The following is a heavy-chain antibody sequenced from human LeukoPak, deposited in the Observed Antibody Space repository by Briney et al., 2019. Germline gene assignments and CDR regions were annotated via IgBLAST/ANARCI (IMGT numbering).Heavy chain of an antibody. D-gene: IGHD3-22*01. CDR3: ARDSPLYYYDSSGYSVLDY. J-gene: IGHJ4*02. V-gene: IGHV1-18*01. CDR1: GYTFTSYG. CDR2: ISAYNGNT. Sequence: ASVKVSCKASGYTFTSYGISWVRQAPGQGLEWMEWISAYNGNTNYAQKLQGRVTMTTDTSTSTAYMELRSLRSDDTAVYYCARDSPLYYYDSSGYSVLDYWGQGTLVTVPS.